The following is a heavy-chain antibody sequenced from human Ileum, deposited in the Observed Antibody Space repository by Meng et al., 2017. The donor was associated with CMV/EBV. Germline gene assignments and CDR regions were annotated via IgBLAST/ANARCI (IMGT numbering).Heavy chain of an antibody. J-gene: IGHJ5*02. CDR1: GYISSGGYS. D-gene: IGHD1-20*01. CDR2: MFHSGST. CDR3: AREGSITGTTAVLDP. V-gene: IGHV4-30-2*01. Sequence: GYISSGGYSWSWIRQPPGKGLEWIGYMFHSGSTYYNPSLKSRVSISIDRSKNQFSLKLTSVTAADTAVYYCAREGSITGTTAVLDPWGQGTLVTVSS.